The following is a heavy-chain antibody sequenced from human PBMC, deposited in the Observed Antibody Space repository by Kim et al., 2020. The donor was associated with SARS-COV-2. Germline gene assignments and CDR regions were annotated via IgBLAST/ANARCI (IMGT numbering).Heavy chain of an antibody. J-gene: IGHJ5*02. CDR3: VRDPGRGFDP. CDR2: INSDGRST. Sequence: GGSLRLSCAASGFTFRNFWMHWVRQVPGKGLVWVSRINSDGRSTSYADSVKGRFTISRDNARNTLYLQVNSLRAEDTAVYYCVRDPGRGFDPWGQGNLVT. V-gene: IGHV3-74*01. D-gene: IGHD3-10*01. CDR1: GFTFRNFW.